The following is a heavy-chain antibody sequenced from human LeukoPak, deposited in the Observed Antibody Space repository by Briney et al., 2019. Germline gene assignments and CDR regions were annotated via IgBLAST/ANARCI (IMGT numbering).Heavy chain of an antibody. Sequence: SETLSLTCTVSGGSISSGGYYWSWSRQPAGKGLVWSGRIYTSGNTNYNPSLKSRVTISVDTSKNQFSVKLSSVTAADTAVYYCAKDHSTSSSWYGHGYWGQGTLVTVSS. CDR3: AKDHSTSSSWYGHGY. D-gene: IGHD6-13*01. V-gene: IGHV4-61*02. J-gene: IGHJ4*02. CDR1: GGSISSGGYY. CDR2: IYTSGNT.